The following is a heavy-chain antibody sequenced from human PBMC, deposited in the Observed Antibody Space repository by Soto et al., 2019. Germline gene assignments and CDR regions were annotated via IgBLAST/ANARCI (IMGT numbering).Heavy chain of an antibody. CDR3: ARSISSSWYSNRNWFDP. D-gene: IGHD6-13*01. V-gene: IGHV1-3*01. CDR1: GYTFTSYA. Sequence: ASVKVSCKASGYTFTSYAMHWVRQAPGQRLEWMGWINAGNANTKYSQKFQGRVTITRDTSASTAYMELSSLRSEDTAVYYCARSISSSWYSNRNWFDPWGQGTLVTVAS. CDR2: INAGNANT. J-gene: IGHJ5*02.